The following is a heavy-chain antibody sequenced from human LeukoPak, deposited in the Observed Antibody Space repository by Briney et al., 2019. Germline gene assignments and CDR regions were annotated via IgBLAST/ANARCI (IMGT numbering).Heavy chain of an antibody. CDR3: AASWYAFDI. CDR2: IGFDGNIE. J-gene: IGHJ3*02. Sequence: GGSLRLSCAASGFTFSSYGMHWVRQAPGKGLEWMAFIGFDGNIEYYADSMRGRFAISRDNSVNTLYLQMNSLRVEDTAMYYCAASWYAFDIWGQGTMVTVSS. CDR1: GFTFSSYG. D-gene: IGHD6-13*01. V-gene: IGHV3-30*02.